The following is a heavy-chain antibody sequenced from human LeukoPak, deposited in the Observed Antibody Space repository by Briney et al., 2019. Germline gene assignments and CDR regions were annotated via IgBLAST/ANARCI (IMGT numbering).Heavy chain of an antibody. Sequence: GRSLRLSCAASGFTFSSYGMHWVRQAPGKGLESVAVISYDGSNKYYADSVKGRFTISRDNSKNTLYLQMNSLRAEDTAVYYCAKVDGDYWGQGTLVTVSS. J-gene: IGHJ4*02. V-gene: IGHV3-30*18. D-gene: IGHD3/OR15-3a*01. CDR3: AKVDGDY. CDR1: GFTFSSYG. CDR2: ISYDGSNK.